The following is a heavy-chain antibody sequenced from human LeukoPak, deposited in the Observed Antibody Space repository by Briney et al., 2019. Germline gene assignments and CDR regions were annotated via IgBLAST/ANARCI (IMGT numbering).Heavy chain of an antibody. CDR1: GFTFSTYA. CDR3: VKDSSGYNWFDP. Sequence: AGSLRLSCSASGFTFSTYAMHWVRQAPGKGLQYVSAISSNGGRTYYADSVKGRFTISRDNSKNTLYLQMSSLRAEDTAVYFCVKDSSGYNWFDPWGQGTLVTVSS. CDR2: ISSNGGRT. D-gene: IGHD6-19*01. J-gene: IGHJ5*02. V-gene: IGHV3-64D*09.